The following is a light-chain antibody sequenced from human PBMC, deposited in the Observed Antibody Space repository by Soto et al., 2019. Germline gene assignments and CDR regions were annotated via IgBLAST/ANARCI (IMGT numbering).Light chain of an antibody. CDR3: MQALQTRWG. CDR2: LGS. V-gene: IGKV2-28*01. Sequence: DIVMTQSPLSLPVTPGEPASISCRSSQSLLHSNGYNYLDWYLQKPGQSPQLLIYLGSNRASGVPDRFSGSGSGTDFTLKISRVEAEDVGVYYCMQALQTRWGFGQGTKVEIK. CDR1: QSLLHSNGYNY. J-gene: IGKJ1*01.